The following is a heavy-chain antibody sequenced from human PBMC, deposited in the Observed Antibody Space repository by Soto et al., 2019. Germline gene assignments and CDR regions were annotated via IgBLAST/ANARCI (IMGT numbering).Heavy chain of an antibody. V-gene: IGHV4-31*03. CDR1: GGSISSGGYY. Sequence: SETLSLTCTVSGGSISSGGYYWSWIRQHPGKGLEWIGYIYYSGSTYYKPYLKSRVTISVDTSKNKFSLKLISVTAADTAVYYCAREGVPTPNSSSWRIDYWGQGTLVTVSS. D-gene: IGHD6-13*01. J-gene: IGHJ4*02. CDR2: IYYSGST. CDR3: AREGVPTPNSSSWRIDY.